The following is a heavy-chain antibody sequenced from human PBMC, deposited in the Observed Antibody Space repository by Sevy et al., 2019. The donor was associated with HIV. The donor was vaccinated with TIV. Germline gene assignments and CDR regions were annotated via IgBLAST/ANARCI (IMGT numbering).Heavy chain of an antibody. D-gene: IGHD3-3*02. V-gene: IGHV4-39*01. CDR2: IYYGGTT. CDR1: GGSISSSNRY. CDR3: ARPRDLAFFS. Sequence: SQTLSLTCTVSGGSISSSNRYWGWIRQPPGKGPEWIGSIYYGGTTYYNPYLKSRLTMSLDTSKNQFSLKLSSVTAADTAVYYCARPRDLAFFSWGQGTLVTVSS. J-gene: IGHJ5*02.